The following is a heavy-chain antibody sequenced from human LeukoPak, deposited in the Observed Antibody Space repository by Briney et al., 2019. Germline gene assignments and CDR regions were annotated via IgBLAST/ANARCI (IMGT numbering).Heavy chain of an antibody. D-gene: IGHD2-2*01. CDR1: GYTCTSYY. Sequence: ASVKVSCKASGYTCTSYYLHWVRQAPGQGLAGMGLTNPSGSRTSNTQKFQGRVTMTRDTSTSTVYTEPGSLRSEDTAMYYCARGYCYNSNCFGSFDFWGQGTLVTVSS. CDR3: ARGYCYNSNCFGSFDF. CDR2: TNPSGSRT. V-gene: IGHV1-46*01. J-gene: IGHJ4*02.